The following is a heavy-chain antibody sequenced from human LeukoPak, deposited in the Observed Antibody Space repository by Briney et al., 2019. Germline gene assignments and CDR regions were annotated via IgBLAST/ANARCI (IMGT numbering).Heavy chain of an antibody. Sequence: ASVKVSCKASGYTFGSYYMHWVRQAPGQGLEWMGIINPSGGNTNYAQKFQGRVTMTRDTSASTIYMELSSLRSEDTAVYYCASGNGAPDEGPFGYSYGTEFDYWGQGTLVTVSS. CDR3: ASGNGAPDEGPFGYSYGTEFDY. D-gene: IGHD5-18*01. V-gene: IGHV1-46*01. J-gene: IGHJ4*02. CDR1: GYTFGSYY. CDR2: INPSGGNT.